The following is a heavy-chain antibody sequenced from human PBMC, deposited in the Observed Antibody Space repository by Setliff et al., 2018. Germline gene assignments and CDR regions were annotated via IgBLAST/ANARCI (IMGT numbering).Heavy chain of an antibody. CDR2: ISYDGSNK. CDR3: ARDPHSDS. V-gene: IGHV3-30-3*01. J-gene: IGHJ4*02. CDR1: GFTFSSYA. Sequence: PGGSLRLSCAASGFTFSSYAMHWVRQAPGKGLEWVAVISYDGSNKYYADSVKGRFSISRDNAKNSLYLQMNSLRAEDTAVYYCARDPHSDSWGQGTLVTVSS.